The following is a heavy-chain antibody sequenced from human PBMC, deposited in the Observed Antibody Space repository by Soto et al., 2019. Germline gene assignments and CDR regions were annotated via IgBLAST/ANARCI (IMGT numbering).Heavy chain of an antibody. J-gene: IGHJ5*02. CDR2: TYHTGNA. Sequence: PSETLSLTCTVSGASITTYYWAWIRQPPGEGLEWIGSTYHTGNAYYNPSLKSRVTISVDTSKNQFSLKLTSVTAADAALYYCARDFFDSSDYTTNWFDPWGQGTLVTVSS. CDR3: ARDFFDSSDYTTNWFDP. CDR1: GASITTYY. D-gene: IGHD3-22*01. V-gene: IGHV4-39*01.